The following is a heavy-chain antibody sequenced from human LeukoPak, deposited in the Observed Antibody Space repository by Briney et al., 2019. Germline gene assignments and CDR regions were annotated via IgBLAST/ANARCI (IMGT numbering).Heavy chain of an antibody. CDR3: ARTEYDFWSLFDY. CDR1: GGSISSYY. J-gene: IGHJ4*02. D-gene: IGHD3-3*01. V-gene: IGHV4-59*12. Sequence: PSETLSLTCTVSGGSISSYYWSWIRQPPGKGLEWIGYIYYSGSTNYNPSLKSRVTISVDTSKNQFSLKLSSVTAADTAVYYCARTEYDFWSLFDYWGQGTLVTVSS. CDR2: IYYSGST.